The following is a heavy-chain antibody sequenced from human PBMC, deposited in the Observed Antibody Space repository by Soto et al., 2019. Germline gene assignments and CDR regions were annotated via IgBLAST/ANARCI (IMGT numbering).Heavy chain of an antibody. CDR3: ARTRRIDCYACYWFDP. CDR1: GFTFSDYY. J-gene: IGHJ5*02. CDR2: ISSSSSDT. Sequence: QVQLVESGGGLVKPGGSLRLSCAASGFTFSDYYMTWIRQAPGKGLEWISYISSSSSDTNYADSVKGRFTISRDNARNSLSRQMNSRTAEDTAVYYCARTRRIDCYACYWFDPWGQGTLVTVSS. D-gene: IGHD2-2*01. V-gene: IGHV3-11*06.